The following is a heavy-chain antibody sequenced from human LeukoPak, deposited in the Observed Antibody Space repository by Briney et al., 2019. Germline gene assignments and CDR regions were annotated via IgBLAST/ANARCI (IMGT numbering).Heavy chain of an antibody. J-gene: IGHJ4*02. CDR2: ISGSGGST. Sequence: GGSLRLSCAASGFTFSSYAMSWVRQAPGKGLEWVSAISGSGGSTYYADSVKGRFTISRDNSKNTLYLQMNSLRAEDTAVYYCAKGGGYYYDSSGYPPADFWGQGTLVTVSS. D-gene: IGHD3-22*01. CDR1: GFTFSSYA. V-gene: IGHV3-23*01. CDR3: AKGGGYYYDSSGYPPADF.